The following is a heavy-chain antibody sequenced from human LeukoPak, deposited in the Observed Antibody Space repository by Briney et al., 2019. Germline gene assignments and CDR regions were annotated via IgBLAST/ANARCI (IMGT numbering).Heavy chain of an antibody. Sequence: GGSLRLSCAASGFTFSSYSMNWVRQAPGKGLEWVSSISSSSSYIYYADSVKGRFTISRDNAKNSLYLQMNSPRAEDTAVYYCASDVVVTADDAFDIWGQGTMVTVSS. V-gene: IGHV3-21*01. J-gene: IGHJ3*02. D-gene: IGHD2-21*02. CDR2: ISSSSSYI. CDR1: GFTFSSYS. CDR3: ASDVVVTADDAFDI.